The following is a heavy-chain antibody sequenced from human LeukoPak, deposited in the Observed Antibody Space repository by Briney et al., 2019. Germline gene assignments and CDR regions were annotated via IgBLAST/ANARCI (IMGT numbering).Heavy chain of an antibody. J-gene: IGHJ6*03. Sequence: SETLSLTCTVSGGSINSYYWSWIRQPPGKGLEGIGYIYDSGSTNYNPSLKSRVTISVDTSHNHFSLKLSSVTAADTAVYYCARGSRSSAYYRQYYYYYMDVWGKGTTVTVSS. CDR3: ARGSRSSAYYRQYYYYYMDV. CDR2: IYDSGST. V-gene: IGHV4-59*12. D-gene: IGHD3-22*01. CDR1: GGSINSYY.